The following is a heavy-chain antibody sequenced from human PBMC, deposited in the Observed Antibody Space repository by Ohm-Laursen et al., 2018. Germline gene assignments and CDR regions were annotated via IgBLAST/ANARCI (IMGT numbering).Heavy chain of an antibody. J-gene: IGHJ4*02. CDR2: ISSSSSYI. CDR3: ARDYRYDY. CDR1: GFTFSSYS. D-gene: IGHD1-26*01. V-gene: IGHV3-21*01. Sequence: SLRLSCVASGFTFSSYSMNWVRQAPGKGLEWVSSISSSSSYIYYADSVKGRFTISRDNSKNTLYLQMNSLRVEDTAVYYCARDYRYDYWGQGTLVTVSS.